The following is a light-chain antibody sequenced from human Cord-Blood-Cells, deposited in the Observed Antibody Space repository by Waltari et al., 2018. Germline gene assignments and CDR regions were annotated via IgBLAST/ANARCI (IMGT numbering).Light chain of an antibody. Sequence: QSALTQPRPVSGSPGQSVTISCTGTSSDVGGYNYVSWYQQHPGKAPKLMIYDVSKRPSGVPDRFSGSKSGNTASLTISGLQAEDEAEYYCCSYAGSYTYVFGTGTKVTVL. CDR1: SSDVGGYNY. V-gene: IGLV2-11*01. CDR3: CSYAGSYTYV. CDR2: DVS. J-gene: IGLJ1*01.